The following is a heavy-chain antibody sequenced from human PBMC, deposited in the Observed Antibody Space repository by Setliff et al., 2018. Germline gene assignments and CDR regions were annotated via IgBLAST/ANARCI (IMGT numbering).Heavy chain of an antibody. CDR1: GYTFSGYY. CDR2: INPNSGGT. Sequence: ASVKVSCKASGYTFSGYYMHWVRQAPGQGLEWMGRINPNSGGTNYAQKFQGRVTITRNTSISTAYMELSSLRSEDTAVYYCARGRRGNYDFWSRTSCYIDYWGQGALVTVSS. V-gene: IGHV1-2*06. CDR3: ARGRRGNYDFWSRTSCYIDY. J-gene: IGHJ4*02. D-gene: IGHD2-2*02.